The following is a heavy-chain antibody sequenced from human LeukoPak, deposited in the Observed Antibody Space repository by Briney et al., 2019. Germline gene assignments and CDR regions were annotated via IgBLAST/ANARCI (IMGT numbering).Heavy chain of an antibody. CDR1: GFTFSSYG. Sequence: PGGSLRLSCAASGFTFSSYGMHWVRQAPGKGLEWVSAISGSGGSTYYADSVKGRFTISRDNSKNTLYLQMNSLRAEDTAVYYCARAEINDYSRYWGQGIPVIVSS. D-gene: IGHD4-11*01. CDR3: ARAEINDYSRY. CDR2: ISGSGGST. V-gene: IGHV3-23*01. J-gene: IGHJ4*02.